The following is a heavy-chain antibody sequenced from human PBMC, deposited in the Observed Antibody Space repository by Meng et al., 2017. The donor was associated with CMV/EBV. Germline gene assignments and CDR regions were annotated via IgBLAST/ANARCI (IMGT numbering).Heavy chain of an antibody. V-gene: IGHV4-30-4*08. CDR3: ARAAPDYYDSSGPPDY. CDR1: GGSISSGDYY. J-gene: IGHJ4*02. CDR2: IYYSGST. D-gene: IGHD3-22*01. Sequence: QVQLQESGPGLVKPSQTLSITCTVSGGSISSGDYYWSWIRQPPGKGLEWIGYIYYSGSTYYNPSLKSRVTISVDTSKNQFSLKLSSVTAADTAVYYCARAAPDYYDSSGPPDYWGQGTLVTVSS.